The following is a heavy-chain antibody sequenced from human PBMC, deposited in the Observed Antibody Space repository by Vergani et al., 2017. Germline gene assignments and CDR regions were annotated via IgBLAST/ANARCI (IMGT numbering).Heavy chain of an antibody. CDR2: IRYDGSNK. Sequence: QVQLVESGGGVVQPGGSLRLSCAASGFTFSSFGMHLVRQAPGKGLEWVAFIRYDGSNKYYADSVKGRFTISRDNSKNTLYLQMNSLTAEDTAVYYCAKDCPHSVSYTNWFDPWAQGTLVTVSS. J-gene: IGHJ5*02. CDR3: AKDCPHSVSYTNWFDP. D-gene: IGHD1-26*01. CDR1: GFTFSSFG. V-gene: IGHV3-30*02.